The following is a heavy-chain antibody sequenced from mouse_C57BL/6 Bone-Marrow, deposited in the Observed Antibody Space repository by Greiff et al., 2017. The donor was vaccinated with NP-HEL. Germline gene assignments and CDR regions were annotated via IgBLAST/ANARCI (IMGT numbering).Heavy chain of an antibody. Sequence: QVQLQQPGAELVRPGTSVKLSCKASGYTFTSYWMHWVKQRPGQGLEWIGVIDPSDSYTNYNQKFKGKATLTVDTSSSTAYMQLSSLTSEDSAVYYCASIYYGNYYFDYWGQGTTLTVSS. CDR1: GYTFTSYW. D-gene: IGHD2-1*01. CDR3: ASIYYGNYYFDY. CDR2: IDPSDSYT. V-gene: IGHV1-59*01. J-gene: IGHJ2*01.